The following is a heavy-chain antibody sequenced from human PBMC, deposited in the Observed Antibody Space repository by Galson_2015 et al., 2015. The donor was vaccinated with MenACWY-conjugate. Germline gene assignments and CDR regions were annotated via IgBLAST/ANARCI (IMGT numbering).Heavy chain of an antibody. V-gene: IGHV2-5*02. CDR3: AHSHYGSGSGYWYFDL. Sequence: PALVKPTQPLTLTCTFSGFSLSTSGVGVGWIRQPPGKALEWLALIYWDDDKRYSPSLKSRLTITKDTSKNQVVLTVTNMDPVDTATYYCAHSHYGSGSGYWYFDLWGRGTLVTVSS. CDR1: GFSLSTSGVG. D-gene: IGHD3-10*01. CDR2: IYWDDDK. J-gene: IGHJ2*01.